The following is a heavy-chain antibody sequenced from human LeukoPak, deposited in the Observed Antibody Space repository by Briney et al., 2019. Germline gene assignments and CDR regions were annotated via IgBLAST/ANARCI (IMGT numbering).Heavy chain of an antibody. V-gene: IGHV5-51*01. J-gene: IGHJ3*02. D-gene: IGHD3-9*01. CDR3: ARLGYDILTGYPRNAFDI. CDR2: IYPGEFDI. Sequence: GESLKISCKGSGYNFNDYWIGWVRQMPGKGLEWVGLIYPGEFDIRYSPSFQGQVTISADKSISTAYLQWSSLKASDTAMYYCARLGYDILTGYPRNAFDIWGQGTMVTVSS. CDR1: GYNFNDYW.